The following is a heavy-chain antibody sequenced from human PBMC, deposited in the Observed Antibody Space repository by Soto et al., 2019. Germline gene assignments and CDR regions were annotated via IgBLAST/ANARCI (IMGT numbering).Heavy chain of an antibody. Sequence: ASVKVSCKASGERFSTYGISWVRQAPGQGLEWMGWISTYNTNTNYAPKFQGRLLLTTDTSTTTAHMELRSLGPDDTAVYYCARWAGQVRDYGGPLDYWGQGTLVTVSS. CDR3: ARWAGQVRDYGGPLDY. CDR2: ISTYNTNT. V-gene: IGHV1-18*04. D-gene: IGHD4-17*01. CDR1: GERFSTYG. J-gene: IGHJ4*02.